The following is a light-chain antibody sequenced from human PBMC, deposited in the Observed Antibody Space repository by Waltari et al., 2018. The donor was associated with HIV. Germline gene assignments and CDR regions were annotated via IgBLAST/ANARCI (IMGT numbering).Light chain of an antibody. V-gene: IGKV1-27*01. CDR1: EDISNH. J-gene: IGKJ3*01. Sequence: DMQMTQSPSSLSASLGYRITITCRASEDISNHLAWYQQRPGKVPKLLISAASTLQSGVPSRFSGTGSGSFFTLTISSLQPEDVATYFCQKYNFAPFSFGPGTKVDLK. CDR3: QKYNFAPFS. CDR2: AAS.